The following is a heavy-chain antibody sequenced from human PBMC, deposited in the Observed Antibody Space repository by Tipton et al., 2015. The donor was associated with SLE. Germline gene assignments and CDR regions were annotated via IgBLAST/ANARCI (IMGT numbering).Heavy chain of an antibody. CDR2: ISSRSSFI. CDR3: ATVTGDNYFSYMDV. Sequence: SLRLSCAAPGLTFSSYTMIWVRQAPGKGLEWVSSISSRSSFIFYADSVKGRFTVSRDNAKNSLFLQMNGLGAEDTALYYCATVTGDNYFSYMDVWGNGTTVAVSS. CDR1: GLTFSSYT. V-gene: IGHV3-21*01. D-gene: IGHD2-15*01. J-gene: IGHJ6*03.